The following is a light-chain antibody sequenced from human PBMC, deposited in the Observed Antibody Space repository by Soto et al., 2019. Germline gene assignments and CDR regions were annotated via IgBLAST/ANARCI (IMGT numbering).Light chain of an antibody. CDR3: QQYNIWWT. J-gene: IGKJ1*01. Sequence: EIVMTQSPATLSVSPGERATLSCRASQSVSSSLAWYQQKPGQAPRLLIYGASTRATGIPARFSGSGSGTEFTLTISSLQSEDFAVYYCQQYNIWWTFGQGTKVDIK. CDR2: GAS. V-gene: IGKV3-15*01. CDR1: QSVSSS.